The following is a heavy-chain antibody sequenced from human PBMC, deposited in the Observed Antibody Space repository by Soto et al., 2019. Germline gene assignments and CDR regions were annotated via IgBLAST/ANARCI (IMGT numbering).Heavy chain of an antibody. Sequence: QVQLVQSGAEVKKPGASVKVSCKAFGYTFTSYGISWVRQAPGQGLEWMGWISAYNGNRNYAQKLQGRVTMTTDTSTRTDYMELRSLRSDDTAVYYCARELGHQLVDYWGQGTLVTVSS. D-gene: IGHD6-13*01. V-gene: IGHV1-18*01. CDR2: ISAYNGNR. CDR1: GYTFTSYG. J-gene: IGHJ4*02. CDR3: ARELGHQLVDY.